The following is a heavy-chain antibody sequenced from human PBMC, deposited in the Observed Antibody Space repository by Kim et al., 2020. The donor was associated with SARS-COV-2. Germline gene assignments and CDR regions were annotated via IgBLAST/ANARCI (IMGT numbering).Heavy chain of an antibody. CDR2: ISGSGGST. J-gene: IGHJ3*02. CDR1: GFTFSSYA. Sequence: GGSLRLSCAASGFTFSSYAMSWVRQAPGKGLEWVSAISGSGGSTYYADSVKGRFTISRDNSKNTLYLQMNSLRAEDTAVYYCATTSLGARGAFDMWGQGTMVTVSS. V-gene: IGHV3-23*01. CDR3: ATTSLGARGAFDM.